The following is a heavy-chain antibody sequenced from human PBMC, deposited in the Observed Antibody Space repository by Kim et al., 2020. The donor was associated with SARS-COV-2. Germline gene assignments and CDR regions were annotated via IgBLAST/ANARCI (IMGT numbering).Heavy chain of an antibody. CDR1: GFTFSSYA. CDR3: AKKRGYSSSWEDFDY. J-gene: IGHJ4*02. Sequence: GGSLRRSCAASGFTFSSYAMSWVRQAPGKGLEWVSAISGSGGSTYYADSVKGRFTISRDNSKNTLYLQMNSLRAEDTAVYYCAKKRGYSSSWEDFDYWGQGTLVTVSS. V-gene: IGHV3-23*01. D-gene: IGHD6-13*01. CDR2: ISGSGGST.